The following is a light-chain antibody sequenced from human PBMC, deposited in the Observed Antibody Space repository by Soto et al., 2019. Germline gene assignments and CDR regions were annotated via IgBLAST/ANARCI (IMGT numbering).Light chain of an antibody. CDR2: LEGSGNY. CDR1: SGHSSYI. Sequence: QSVLTQSSSASASLGSSVKLTCTLSSGHSSYIIAWHQQQPGKAPRYLMKLEGSGNYNKGSGVPDRFSGSSSGAARYLSISNLQSEDEADYYCETWDINTRVFGGGTKLTVL. J-gene: IGLJ3*02. V-gene: IGLV4-60*03. CDR3: ETWDINTRV.